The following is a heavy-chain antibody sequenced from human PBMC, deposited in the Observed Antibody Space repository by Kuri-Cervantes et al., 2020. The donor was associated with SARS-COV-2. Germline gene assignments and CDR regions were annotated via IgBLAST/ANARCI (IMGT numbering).Heavy chain of an antibody. CDR3: ARVHYDSSGYYYNY. J-gene: IGHJ4*02. CDR1: GFTFSSYA. V-gene: IGHV3-23*01. CDR2: ISGSGGST. Sequence: GESLKISCAASGFTFSSYAMSWVRQAPGKGLEWVSAISGSGGSTYYADSVKGRFTISRDNSKNTLYLQMNSLRAEDTAVYYCARVHYDSSGYYYNYWGQGTLVTVSS. D-gene: IGHD3-22*01.